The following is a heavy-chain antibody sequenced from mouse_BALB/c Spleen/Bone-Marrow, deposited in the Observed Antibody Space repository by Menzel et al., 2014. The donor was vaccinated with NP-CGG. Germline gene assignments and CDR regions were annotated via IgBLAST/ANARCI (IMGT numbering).Heavy chain of an antibody. D-gene: IGHD2-12*01. CDR2: IWSDGST. CDR1: GFSLTSYG. J-gene: IGHJ4*01. CDR3: ARSSPTTWAMDY. Sequence: VKLVESGPGLVAPSQSLSITCTVSGFSLTSYGVHWVRQPPGKGLEWLVVIWSDGSTTYNSALKSRLSISKDDSKSQVFLKMNSLQTDDTAMYYCARSSPTTWAMDYWGQGTSVTVSS. V-gene: IGHV2-6*02.